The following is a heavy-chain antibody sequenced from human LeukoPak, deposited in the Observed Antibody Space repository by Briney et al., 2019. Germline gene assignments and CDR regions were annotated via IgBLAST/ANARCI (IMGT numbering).Heavy chain of an antibody. Sequence: ASVKVSCKASGYTFTTYDINWVRQATGQGLEWMGWMNPNSGNTGYAQKFQGRVTMTRNTSISTANMELRSLRSEDTAVYCCARGPNKSDGGNSGSAWFDPWGQGTLVTVSS. CDR2: MNPNSGNT. J-gene: IGHJ5*02. V-gene: IGHV1-8*01. CDR3: ARGPNKSDGGNSGSAWFDP. CDR1: GYTFTTYD. D-gene: IGHD4-23*01.